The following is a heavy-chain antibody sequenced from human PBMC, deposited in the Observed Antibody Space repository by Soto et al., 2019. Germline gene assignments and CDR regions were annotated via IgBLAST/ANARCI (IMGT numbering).Heavy chain of an antibody. J-gene: IGHJ6*02. D-gene: IGHD3-9*01. CDR3: ARAEDILTGYYYYYYYYGMDV. CDR1: GHTFTSYD. V-gene: IGHV1-8*01. CDR2: MNPNSGNT. Sequence: ASVKVSCKASGHTFTSYDINWVRQATGQGLEWMGWMNPNSGNTGYAQKFQGRVTMTRNTSISTAYMELSSLRSEDTAVYYCARAEDILTGYYYYYYYYGMDVWGQGTTVTVSS.